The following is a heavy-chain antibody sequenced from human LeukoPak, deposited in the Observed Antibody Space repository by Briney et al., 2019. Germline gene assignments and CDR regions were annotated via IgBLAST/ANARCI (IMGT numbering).Heavy chain of an antibody. CDR3: ARPKKLNWVNDAFDI. D-gene: IGHD7-27*01. V-gene: IGHV4-39*01. CDR2: IYYSGTT. CDR1: GGSISSSSYY. J-gene: IGHJ3*02. Sequence: SGTLSLTCTVSGGSISSSSYYWGWIRQPPGKGLEWIGSIYYSGTTCYNPSLKSRVTISVDTSKNQFSLKLSSVTAADTAVYYCARPKKLNWVNDAFDIWGQGTMVTVSS.